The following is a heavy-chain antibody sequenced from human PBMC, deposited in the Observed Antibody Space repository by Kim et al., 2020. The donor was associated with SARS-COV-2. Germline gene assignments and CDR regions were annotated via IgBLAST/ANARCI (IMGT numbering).Heavy chain of an antibody. CDR1: GASITSTNFY. CDR3: ARHRERGSFSAGAFDI. J-gene: IGHJ3*02. Sequence: SETLSLTCTVSGASITSTNFYGGWIRQPPGKGLEWIGDVYFSGGTYYNPSLTGRVTISVDTSKNQVSLKLNSVTAADSALYHCARHRERGSFSAGAFDIWGQGTMVTVSS. CDR2: VYFSGGT. D-gene: IGHD1-1*01. V-gene: IGHV4-39*01.